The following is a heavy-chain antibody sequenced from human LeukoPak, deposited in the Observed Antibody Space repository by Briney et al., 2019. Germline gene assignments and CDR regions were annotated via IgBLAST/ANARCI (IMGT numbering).Heavy chain of an antibody. Sequence: PGGSLRLSCAASGFTFSSYAMSWVRQAPGKGLEWVSAISGSGGSTYYADSVKGRFTISRDNSRNTLYLQMNSLRAEDTAVYYCAKDMDRSVAVAGTDYYYGTDVWGQGTTVTVSS. CDR3: AKDMDRSVAVAGTDYYYGTDV. V-gene: IGHV3-23*01. CDR1: GFTFSSYA. D-gene: IGHD6-19*01. J-gene: IGHJ6*02. CDR2: ISGSGGST.